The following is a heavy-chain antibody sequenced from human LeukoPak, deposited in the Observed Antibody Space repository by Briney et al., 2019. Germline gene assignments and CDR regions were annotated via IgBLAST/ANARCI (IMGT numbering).Heavy chain of an antibody. J-gene: IGHJ4*02. D-gene: IGHD4-17*01. CDR3: ARQGGQLFYYGDTVFPH. Sequence: GASVKVSCKASGYTFTGYYMHWVRQAPGKGLEWVGWISPFNGNTDYAQKFQGRVSLTTDTSTNTTYMELKSLRSDDTAVYYCARQGGQLFYYGDTVFPHWGQGTLVTVSS. CDR1: GYTFTGYY. CDR2: ISPFNGNT. V-gene: IGHV1-18*04.